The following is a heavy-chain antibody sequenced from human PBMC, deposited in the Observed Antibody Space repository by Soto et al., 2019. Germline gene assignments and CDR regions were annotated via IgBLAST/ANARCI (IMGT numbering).Heavy chain of an antibody. V-gene: IGHV4-31*03. CDR1: GGSISSGGYY. Sequence: SETLSLTCTVSGGSISSGGYYWSWIRQHPGKGLEWIGYIYYSGSTYYNPSLKSRVTISVDTSKNQFSLKLSSVTAADTAVYYCARSDFWSGYCFDYWGQGTLVTVSS. CDR3: ARSDFWSGYCFDY. J-gene: IGHJ4*02. D-gene: IGHD3-3*01. CDR2: IYYSGST.